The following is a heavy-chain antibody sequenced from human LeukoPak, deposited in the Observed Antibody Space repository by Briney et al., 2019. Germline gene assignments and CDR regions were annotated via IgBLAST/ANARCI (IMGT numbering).Heavy chain of an antibody. Sequence: GGSLRLSCAASGFTFSAPTMAWVRQAPGKGLEWVSAIDNQIFYADSVKGRFTISRDDSRNTLYLQMNSLRVEDSAIYYCARDRFGDYDYWGQGTLVTVSS. V-gene: IGHV3-23*01. J-gene: IGHJ4*02. D-gene: IGHD4-17*01. CDR3: ARDRFGDYDY. CDR1: GFTFSAPT. CDR2: IDNQI.